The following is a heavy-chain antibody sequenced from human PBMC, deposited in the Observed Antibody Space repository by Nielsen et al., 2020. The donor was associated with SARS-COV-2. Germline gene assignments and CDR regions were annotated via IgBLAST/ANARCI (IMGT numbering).Heavy chain of an antibody. Sequence: GESLKISCAASGFTFSSYSMNWVRQAPGKGLEWVSSISSSSSYIYYADSVKGRFTISRDNAKNSLYLQMNSLRAEDTAVYYCARDLSPDYWGQGTLVTVSS. V-gene: IGHV3-21*01. CDR3: ARDLSPDY. CDR1: GFTFSSYS. J-gene: IGHJ4*02. CDR2: ISSSSSYI.